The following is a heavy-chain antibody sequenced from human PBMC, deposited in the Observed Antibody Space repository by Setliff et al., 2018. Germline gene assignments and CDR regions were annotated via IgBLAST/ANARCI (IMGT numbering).Heavy chain of an antibody. CDR2: IKQNGIGR. CDR1: GFTFSSYG. Sequence: GGSLRLSCAASGFTFSSYGMSWVRQAPGKGLEWVANIKQNGIGRYYVDSVEGRFTIARENAGSSVYLQMNSLRAEDTAVYYFTRASMGGGSYWWDSWGQGTLVTVSS. J-gene: IGHJ5*01. CDR3: TRASMGGGSYWWDS. V-gene: IGHV3-7*01. D-gene: IGHD1-26*01.